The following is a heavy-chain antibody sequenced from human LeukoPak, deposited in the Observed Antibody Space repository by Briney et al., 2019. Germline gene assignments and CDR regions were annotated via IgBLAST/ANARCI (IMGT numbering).Heavy chain of an antibody. Sequence: SETLSLTCTVSGGSISSYYWSWIRQPPGKGLEWIGYIYYSGTTNHNPSLKSRVTISVDTSKNQFSLKLSSVTAADTAVYYCARVVYSGYDFRGAMDVWGKGTTVTVSS. V-gene: IGHV4-59*01. D-gene: IGHD5-12*01. CDR1: GGSISSYY. CDR3: ARVVYSGYDFRGAMDV. J-gene: IGHJ6*03. CDR2: IYYSGTT.